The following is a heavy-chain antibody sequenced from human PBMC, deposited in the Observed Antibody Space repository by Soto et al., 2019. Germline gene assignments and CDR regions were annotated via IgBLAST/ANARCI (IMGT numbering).Heavy chain of an antibody. CDR2: ISPSSGHI. CDR1: GFTFSSCT. CDR3: SGCSGGACHKNYGMDL. D-gene: IGHD2-15*01. Sequence: PGGSLRLSCAVSGFTFSSCTMNWVRQALGKGLEWVSSISPSSGHIYYADSVKGRFTISRDNAKNSLFLQMNSLRGEDTAVYYCSGCSGGACHKNYGMDLWGQGTTVTVSS. J-gene: IGHJ6*02. V-gene: IGHV3-21*06.